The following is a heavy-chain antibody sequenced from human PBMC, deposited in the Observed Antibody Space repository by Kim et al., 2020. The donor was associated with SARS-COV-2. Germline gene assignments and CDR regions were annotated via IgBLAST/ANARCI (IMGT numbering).Heavy chain of an antibody. Sequence: YAVSVKSRVTINAATSKNQFSLQLNSVTPEDTAVYYCARDGRYNGLPFDYWGQGTLVTVSS. V-gene: IGHV6-1*01. CDR3: ARDGRYNGLPFDY. J-gene: IGHJ4*02. D-gene: IGHD1-20*01.